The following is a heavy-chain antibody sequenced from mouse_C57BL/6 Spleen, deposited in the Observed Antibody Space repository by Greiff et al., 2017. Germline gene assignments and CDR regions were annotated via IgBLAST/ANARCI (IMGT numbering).Heavy chain of an antibody. D-gene: IGHD2-4*01. CDR3: ARSRDYDYAMDY. CDR2: INPSSGYT. CDR1: GYTFTSYT. Sequence: QVQLKQSGAELARPGASVKMSCKASGYTFTSYTMHWVKQRPGQGLEWIGYINPSSGYTKYNQKFKDKATLTADKSSSTAYMQLSSLTSEDSAVYYCARSRDYDYAMDYWGQGTSVTVSS. J-gene: IGHJ4*01. V-gene: IGHV1-4*01.